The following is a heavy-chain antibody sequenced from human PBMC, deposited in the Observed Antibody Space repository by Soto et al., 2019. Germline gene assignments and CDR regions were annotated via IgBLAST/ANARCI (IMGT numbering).Heavy chain of an antibody. J-gene: IGHJ5*02. CDR1: GGSINGNF. D-gene: IGHD2-15*01. Sequence: QVQLQESGPGLVKPSETLSLTCTVSGGSINGNFWSWIRQPPGKGLEWIGYISHRGSTNYNPSLESRVTMSLDTPKSQFSLRLSSVTAADTAVYHCARHSWSDEESWGPGTLVTVSS. CDR2: ISHRGST. V-gene: IGHV4-59*08. CDR3: ARHSWSDEES.